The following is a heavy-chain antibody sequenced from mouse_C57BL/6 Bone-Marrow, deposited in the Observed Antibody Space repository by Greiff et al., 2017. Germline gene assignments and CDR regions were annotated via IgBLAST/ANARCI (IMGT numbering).Heavy chain of an antibody. V-gene: IGHV1-50*01. CDR2: IDPSDSYT. J-gene: IGHJ2*01. D-gene: IGHD4-1*01. Sequence: GQGLEWIGEIDPSDSYTNYNQKFKGKATLTVDTSSSTAYMQLSSLTSEDSAVYYCARRLGQGYWGQGTTLTVSS. CDR3: ARRLGQGY.